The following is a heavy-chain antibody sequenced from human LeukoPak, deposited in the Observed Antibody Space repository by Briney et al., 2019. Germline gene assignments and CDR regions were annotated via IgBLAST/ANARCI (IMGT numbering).Heavy chain of an antibody. Sequence: GGSLRLSCAASGFTFSSYPMNWVRQAPGKGLEWVSAISGSGSTYYADSVKGRFTISRDNSKNTLYLQMNSLRAEDTAVYYCAKDIPISGSYFHWGQGTLVTVSS. D-gene: IGHD1-26*01. J-gene: IGHJ4*02. CDR2: ISGSGST. V-gene: IGHV3-23*01. CDR1: GFTFSSYP. CDR3: AKDIPISGSYFH.